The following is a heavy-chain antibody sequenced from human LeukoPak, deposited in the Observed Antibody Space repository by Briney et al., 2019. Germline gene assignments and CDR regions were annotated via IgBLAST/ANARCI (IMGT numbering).Heavy chain of an antibody. Sequence: PGGSLRLSCAASGFTFSSYNINWVRQAPGKGLEWVSSISSSSSTIYYADSVKGRFTISRDNAKNSVYLQMNSLRAEDTAVYYCARVQWLFKHWQNAFDIWGQGTLVTVSS. J-gene: IGHJ3*02. D-gene: IGHD3-22*01. CDR3: ARVQWLFKHWQNAFDI. CDR2: ISSSSSTI. CDR1: GFTFSSYN. V-gene: IGHV3-48*01.